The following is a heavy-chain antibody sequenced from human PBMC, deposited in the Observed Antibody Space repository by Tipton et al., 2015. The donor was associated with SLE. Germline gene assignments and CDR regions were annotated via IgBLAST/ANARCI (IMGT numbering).Heavy chain of an antibody. Sequence: TLSLTCTVSGGSISSYYWSWIRQPPGKGLEWIGYIYYSGSTNYNPSLKSRVTISVDTSKNQFSLKLSSVTAADTAVYYCARAYIHYHDSSGSYYFDYWGQGTLVTVSS. V-gene: IGHV4-59*08. J-gene: IGHJ4*02. D-gene: IGHD3-22*01. CDR1: GGSISSYY. CDR3: ARAYIHYHDSSGSYYFDY. CDR2: IYYSGST.